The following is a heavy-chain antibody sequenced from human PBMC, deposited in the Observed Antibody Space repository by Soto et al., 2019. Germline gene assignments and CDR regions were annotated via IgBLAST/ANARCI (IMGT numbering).Heavy chain of an antibody. CDR3: ARGFYDFWSGSLNNWFDP. V-gene: IGHV1-3*01. CDR1: GYTVTSYA. Sequence: GASVKVSCKASGYTVTSYAMHWVRQAPGQRLEWMGWINAGNGNTKYSQKFQGRVTITRDTSASTAYMELSSLRSEDTAVYYCARGFYDFWSGSLNNWFDPWGQGTLVTVSS. CDR2: INAGNGNT. J-gene: IGHJ5*02. D-gene: IGHD3-3*01.